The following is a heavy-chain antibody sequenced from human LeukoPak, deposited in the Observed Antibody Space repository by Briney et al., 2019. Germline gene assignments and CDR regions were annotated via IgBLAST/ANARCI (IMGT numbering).Heavy chain of an antibody. D-gene: IGHD5-12*01. CDR3: ATSREYSGYDPGH. Sequence: GGSLRLSCAASGFTFSNYGMHCVRQAPGKGLEWVAVIWYDGSSKYYADSVKGRFTISRDNSKNTLYLQMNSLRAEDTAVYYCATSREYSGYDPGHWGQGTLVTVSS. CDR2: IWYDGSSK. CDR1: GFTFSNYG. J-gene: IGHJ4*02. V-gene: IGHV3-33*01.